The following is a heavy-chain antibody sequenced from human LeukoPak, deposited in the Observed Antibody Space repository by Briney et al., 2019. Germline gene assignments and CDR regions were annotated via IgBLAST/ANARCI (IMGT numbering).Heavy chain of an antibody. V-gene: IGHV1-69*05. CDR3: ARRGYYGSGKID. D-gene: IGHD3-10*01. CDR1: GGTFSSYA. CDR2: IIPIFGTA. J-gene: IGHJ4*02. Sequence: SVKVSCKASGGTFSSYAISWVRQAPGQGLEWMGRIIPIFGTANYAQKFQGRVTITTDESTSTAYVELSSLRSEDTAVYYCARRGYYGSGKIDWGQGTLVTVSS.